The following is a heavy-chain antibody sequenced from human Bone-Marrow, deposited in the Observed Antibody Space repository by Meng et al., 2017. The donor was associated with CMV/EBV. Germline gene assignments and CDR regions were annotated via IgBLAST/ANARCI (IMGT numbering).Heavy chain of an antibody. CDR1: FAFSNYD. V-gene: IGHV3-33*01. J-gene: IGHJ4*02. Sequence: FAFSNYDMHWVRRAPGKGLEWVATIWFDGSGEGYADSVSGRFTISRDNSRNTLNLEIRSLRAEDTAVYYCARDNNVWGNYRYRGHLDYWGQGTLVTVSS. CDR2: IWFDGSGE. CDR3: ARDNNVWGNYRYRGHLDY. D-gene: IGHD3-16*02.